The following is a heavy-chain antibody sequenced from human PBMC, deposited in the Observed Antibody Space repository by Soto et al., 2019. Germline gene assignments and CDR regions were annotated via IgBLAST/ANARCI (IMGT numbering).Heavy chain of an antibody. CDR2: IRSRRFTT. CDR1: GFTFSDYY. Sequence: GECRRLSWAATGFTFSDYYVGWIRQAPGKGLEWVANIRSRRFTTYCGGSVRGRFTISRDNAKKSLYLKMNSLRVEDTAVNYCARARPDIVDVVGETPGYYGMDVWGQGTTVTVSS. CDR3: ARARPDIVDVVGETPGYYGMDV. V-gene: IGHV3-11*01. J-gene: IGHJ6*02. D-gene: IGHD2-15*01.